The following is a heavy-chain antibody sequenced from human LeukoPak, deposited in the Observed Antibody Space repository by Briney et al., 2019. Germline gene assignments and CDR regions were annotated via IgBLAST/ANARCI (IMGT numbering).Heavy chain of an antibody. CDR2: IFNGGTT. V-gene: IGHV4-59*11. CDR3: ASRPADSTWHGVFDY. D-gene: IGHD6-13*01. J-gene: IGHJ4*02. CDR1: GGSINSHY. Sequence: SETLSLTCTVSGGSINSHYWSWIRQPPGKGLEWIGYIFNGGTTSYNPSLKSRVTMSIDTSSDQFSLRLSSVTTADTAIYYCASRPADSTWHGVFDYWSQGTLVTVSS.